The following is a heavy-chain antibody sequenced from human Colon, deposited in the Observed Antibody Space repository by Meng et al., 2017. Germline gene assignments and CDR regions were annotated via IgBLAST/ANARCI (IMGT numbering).Heavy chain of an antibody. V-gene: IGHV3-23*01. Sequence: GESLKISCAASGFTLSTYAMTWVRQAPGKGLECVSVITNTGDRTYYADSVKGRFTISRENSKNTLYLQMNSLRAEDTAIYYCAQNWNMDSWGQGTLVTVSS. CDR2: ITNTGDRT. D-gene: IGHD1-1*01. CDR1: GFTLSTYA. CDR3: AQNWNMDS. J-gene: IGHJ4*02.